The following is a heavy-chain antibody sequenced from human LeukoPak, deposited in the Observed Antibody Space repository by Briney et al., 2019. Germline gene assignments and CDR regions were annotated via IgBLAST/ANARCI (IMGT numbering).Heavy chain of an antibody. Sequence: GGSLRLSCAASGFTFDDYGMSWVRQAPGKGLEWVSGINWNGGSTGYADSVKGRFTISRDNAKNSLYLQMNSLRAEDAALYYSARDLSPVAGSGNFDYWGQGTLVTVSS. D-gene: IGHD6-19*01. J-gene: IGHJ4*02. CDR3: ARDLSPVAGSGNFDY. CDR1: GFTFDDYG. CDR2: INWNGGST. V-gene: IGHV3-20*04.